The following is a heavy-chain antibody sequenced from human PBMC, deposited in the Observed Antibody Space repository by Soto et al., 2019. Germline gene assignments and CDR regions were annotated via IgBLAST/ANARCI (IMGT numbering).Heavy chain of an antibody. CDR1: GWAFSGYY. V-gene: IGHV4-34*01. Sequence: PSATLSLTCAVYGWAFSGYYWSWIRQPPGSGLDCIGEFNHSGSTNYIPSLKSRVTLSVDTSKNHFSLKLSSVTAADTAVYYCARGPQDIVVVPAAMRKNWFDPWGQGTLVTVS. J-gene: IGHJ5*02. CDR3: ARGPQDIVVVPAAMRKNWFDP. CDR2: FNHSGST. D-gene: IGHD2-2*01.